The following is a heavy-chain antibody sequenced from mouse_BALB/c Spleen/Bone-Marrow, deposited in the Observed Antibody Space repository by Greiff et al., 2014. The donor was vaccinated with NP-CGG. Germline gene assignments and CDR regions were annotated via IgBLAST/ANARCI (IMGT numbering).Heavy chain of an antibody. CDR1: GITVSSYT. CDR3: ARHYGYVDAMDY. D-gene: IGHD1-2*01. Sequence: EVQGVESGGGLVKPGESLKFSCAASGITVSSYTMSWVRQTPEKRLEWVASITGGGTTYYPDSVKGRFTISRDNARNILYLQVSSLRSEDMAIYYCARHYGYVDAMDYWGQGTSVTVSS. CDR2: ITGGGTT. V-gene: IGHV5-6-5*01. J-gene: IGHJ4*01.